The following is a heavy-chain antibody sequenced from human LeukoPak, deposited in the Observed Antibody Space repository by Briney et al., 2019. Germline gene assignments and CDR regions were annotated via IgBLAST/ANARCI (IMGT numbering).Heavy chain of an antibody. Sequence: ASVKVSCKASGYTFTSYGISWVRQAPGQRLEWMGWISAYNGNTNYAQKLQGRVTMTTDTSTSTTYMELRSLRSDDTAVYYCARVTSIVVVTAIRYDAFDIWGQGTMVTVSS. CDR3: ARVTSIVVVTAIRYDAFDI. CDR1: GYTFTSYG. V-gene: IGHV1-18*01. J-gene: IGHJ3*02. D-gene: IGHD2-21*02. CDR2: ISAYNGNT.